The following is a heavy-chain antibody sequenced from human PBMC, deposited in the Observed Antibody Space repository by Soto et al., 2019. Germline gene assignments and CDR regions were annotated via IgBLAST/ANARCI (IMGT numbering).Heavy chain of an antibody. CDR2: ISHSGTYI. Sequence: AQLVESGGSLVKPGDSLRLSCAASGFTFGDYIMNWVRQAPGRGLEWVASISHSGTYIFYADSVKGRFTISRDNAKDSLFLQMNNLRVEDTAIYYCASPRDYCVSNTNCFIAFDIWGQGTGVTVSS. J-gene: IGHJ3*02. D-gene: IGHD2-2*01. CDR3: ASPRDYCVSNTNCFIAFDI. CDR1: GFTFGDYI. V-gene: IGHV3-21*01.